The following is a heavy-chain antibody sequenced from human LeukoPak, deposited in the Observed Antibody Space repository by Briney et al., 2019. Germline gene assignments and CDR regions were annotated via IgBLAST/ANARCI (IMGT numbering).Heavy chain of an antibody. V-gene: IGHV3-48*01. CDR3: AREDAVPYSSGWQTRERDY. CDR1: GFTFTSYS. J-gene: IGHJ4*02. D-gene: IGHD6-19*01. CDR2: ISSSSSTI. Sequence: GGSLRLSCAASGFTFTSYSMNWVRQAPGKGLEWVSYISSSSSTIYYADSVKGRFTISRDNAKSSLYLQMNSLRAEDTAVYYCAREDAVPYSSGWQTRERDYWGQGTLVTVSS.